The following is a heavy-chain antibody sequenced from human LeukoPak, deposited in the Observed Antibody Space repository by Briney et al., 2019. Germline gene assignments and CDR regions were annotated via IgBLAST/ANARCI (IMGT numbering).Heavy chain of an antibody. Sequence: PSETLSLTCTVSGGSISSYYWGWIRQPPGKGLEWIGNIFYSGSTYYSPSLRSRVTISLDTSKNQFSLKLSSVTAADTAVYYCARVNSWNYFGLELLHYYYMDVWGKGTTVTVSS. CDR1: GGSISSYY. V-gene: IGHV4-39*07. J-gene: IGHJ6*03. CDR3: ARVNSWNYFGLELLHYYYMDV. D-gene: IGHD1-7*01. CDR2: IFYSGST.